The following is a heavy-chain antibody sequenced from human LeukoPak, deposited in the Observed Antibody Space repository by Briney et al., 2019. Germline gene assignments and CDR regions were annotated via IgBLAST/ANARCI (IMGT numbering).Heavy chain of an antibody. Sequence: ASVKVSCKASGYTFTSYGISWVRQAPGQGLEWMGWISAYNGNTNYAQKLQGRVTMTTDTSTSTAYMELRSLRSDDTAVYYCATGGLRFLEWLLPLGYWGQGTLVTVSS. CDR1: GYTFTSYG. CDR2: ISAYNGNT. J-gene: IGHJ4*02. CDR3: ATGGLRFLEWLLPLGY. D-gene: IGHD3-3*01. V-gene: IGHV1-18*01.